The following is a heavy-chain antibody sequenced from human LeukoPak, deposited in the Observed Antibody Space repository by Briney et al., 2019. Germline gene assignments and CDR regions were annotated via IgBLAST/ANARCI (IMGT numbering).Heavy chain of an antibody. CDR1: GFTFSSYW. CDR2: VNNDGSST. CDR3: LAAAGTIG. J-gene: IGHJ4*02. V-gene: IGHV3-74*01. D-gene: IGHD6-13*01. Sequence: GGSLRLSCAASGFTFSSYWMHWVRQAPGKGLVWVSRVNNDGSSTNYADSVKGRFTISRDNTKNTLYLQMNSLRAEDTAVYLFLAAAGTIGWGQGTLVTVSS.